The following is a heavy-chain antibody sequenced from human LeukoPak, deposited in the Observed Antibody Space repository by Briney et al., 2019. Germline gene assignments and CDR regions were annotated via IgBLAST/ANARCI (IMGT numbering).Heavy chain of an antibody. J-gene: IGHJ3*02. CDR1: GFTFSSYG. Sequence: GGSLRLSCAASGFTFSSYGIHWVRQAPGKGLEWVAFIRYDGSNNFYADSVKGRFTISRDNSKSTLYLQMNSLRAEDTAVYYCAKTAIVGGTTAAFDIWGQGTMVTVSS. D-gene: IGHD1-26*01. CDR3: AKTAIVGGTTAAFDI. V-gene: IGHV3-30*02. CDR2: IRYDGSNN.